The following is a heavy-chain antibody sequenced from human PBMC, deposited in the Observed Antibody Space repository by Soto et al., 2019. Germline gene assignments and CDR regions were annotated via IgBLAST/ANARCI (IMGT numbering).Heavy chain of an antibody. CDR1: GYSFTSYG. CDR2: ISVHNGYT. D-gene: IGHD6-13*01. J-gene: IGHJ4*02. V-gene: IGHV1-18*01. Sequence: QVQLVQSGAEVKKPGASVKVSCRASGYSFTSYGITWVRQTPGQGLEWMGWISVHNGYTNYPQKLQDRITMTTDTSAGTAYMELTSLRSDDTAVYYCARGRGVSSWYETPHYFDSWGQGTLVTVSS. CDR3: ARGRGVSSWYETPHYFDS.